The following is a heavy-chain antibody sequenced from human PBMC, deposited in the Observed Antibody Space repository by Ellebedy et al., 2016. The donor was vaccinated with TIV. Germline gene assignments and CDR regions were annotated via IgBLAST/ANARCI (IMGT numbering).Heavy chain of an antibody. J-gene: IGHJ5*02. CDR1: GFIFNSYG. V-gene: IGHV4-4*02. Sequence: MPGGSLRLSCAASGFIFNSYGLHRVRQSPGRGLEWIGEVYHSGHTNYNPSLRSRVSISVDKSKSQFSLRLRSMTAADTAVYYCARDWTRGGGYFASWFDPWGQGTPVTVSS. CDR2: VYHSGHT. D-gene: IGHD2/OR15-2a*01. CDR3: ARDWTRGGGYFASWFDP.